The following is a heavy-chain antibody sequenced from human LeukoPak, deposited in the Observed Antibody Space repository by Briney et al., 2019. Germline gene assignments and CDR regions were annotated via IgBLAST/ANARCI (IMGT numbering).Heavy chain of an antibody. J-gene: IGHJ4*02. CDR1: GGTFGSYA. CDR2: IIPILGIA. V-gene: IGHV1-69*04. CDR3: GRDGNYYDSSGYDY. Sequence: GASVKVSCKASGGTFGSYAISWVRQAPGQGLEWMGRIIPILGIANYAQKFQGRVTITADKSTSTAYMELSSLRSEDTAVYYCGRDGNYYDSSGYDYWGQGTLVTVSS. D-gene: IGHD3-22*01.